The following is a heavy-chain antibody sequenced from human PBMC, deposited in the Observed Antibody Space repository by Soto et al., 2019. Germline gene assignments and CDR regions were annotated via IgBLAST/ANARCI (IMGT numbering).Heavy chain of an antibody. J-gene: IGHJ6*02. CDR3: ASSPVTGIYYAMDV. V-gene: IGHV4-31*03. CDR1: GGSISSGGYY. D-gene: IGHD6-19*01. Sequence: SETLSLTCTVSGGSISSGGYYWSWIRQHPGKGLEWIGNIYYTGSTHYDPSLKSRITISLDTSKNQISLKLSSVTAAGTAVYYCASSPVTGIYYAMDVWGQGTTVTV. CDR2: IYYTGST.